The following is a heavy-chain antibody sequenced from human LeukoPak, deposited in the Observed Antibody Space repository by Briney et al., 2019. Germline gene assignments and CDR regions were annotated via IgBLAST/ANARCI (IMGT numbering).Heavy chain of an antibody. Sequence: PQTLSLTCTVSGGSISSGGYYWSWIRQPPGKGLEWIGYIYYSGSTYYNPSLKSRVTISVDTSKNQFSLKLSSVTAADTAVYYCARRQTTVTFSFDYWGQGTLVTVSS. CDR1: GGSISSGGYY. D-gene: IGHD4-17*01. V-gene: IGHV4-30-4*01. J-gene: IGHJ4*02. CDR2: IYYSGST. CDR3: ARRQTTVTFSFDY.